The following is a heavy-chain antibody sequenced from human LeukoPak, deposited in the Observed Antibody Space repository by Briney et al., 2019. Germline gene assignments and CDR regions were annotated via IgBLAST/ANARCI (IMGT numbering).Heavy chain of an antibody. CDR3: ARDSYWLGGSIGAFDI. CDR2: ISSSSSYI. V-gene: IGHV3-21*06. CDR1: GFTFSLYS. D-gene: IGHD3-10*01. Sequence: GGSLRLSCAASGFTFSLYSINWVRQAPGKGLEWVSSISSSSSYIYYADSVKGRFTISRDNAKNSLSLQMNSLRAEDTAIYYCARDSYWLGGSIGAFDIWGQGTMVTVSS. J-gene: IGHJ3*02.